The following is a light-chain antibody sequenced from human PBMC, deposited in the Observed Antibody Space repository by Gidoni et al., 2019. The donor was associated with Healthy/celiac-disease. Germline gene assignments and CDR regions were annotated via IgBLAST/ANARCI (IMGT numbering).Light chain of an antibody. CDR2: EGS. CDR1: SSDVGSYNL. J-gene: IGLJ1*01. CDR3: CSYAGSRDV. Sequence: QSALPQPASVSGSPGQSSTISCTGTSSDVGSYNLVSWYQQHPGKAPKLMIYEGSKRPSGVSNRFSGSKSGNTASLTISGLQAEDEADYYCCSYAGSRDVFGTGTKVTVL. V-gene: IGLV2-23*01.